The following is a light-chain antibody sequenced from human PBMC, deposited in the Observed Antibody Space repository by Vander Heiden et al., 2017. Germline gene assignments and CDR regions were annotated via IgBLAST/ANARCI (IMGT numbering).Light chain of an antibody. Sequence: SSELTQDPAVSVALGQTVRITCQADSLRSYYGSWYQQKPGQAPVLVIYGKNNRPSGIPDRFSGSSSGNTASLTITGAQAEDEADYYCKSRDSSGNHAVFGGGTKLTVL. CDR2: GKN. J-gene: IGLJ2*01. CDR1: SLRSYY. V-gene: IGLV3-19*01. CDR3: KSRDSSGNHAV.